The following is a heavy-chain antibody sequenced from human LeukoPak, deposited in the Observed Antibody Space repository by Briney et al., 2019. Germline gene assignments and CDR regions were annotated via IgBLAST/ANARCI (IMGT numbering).Heavy chain of an antibody. CDR1: GYTFRSYD. CDR3: ARDSEGVQQQPDPGWFDP. D-gene: IGHD6-13*01. V-gene: IGHV1-8*03. Sequence: SVKVSCKASGYTFRSYDINWVRQATGQGLEWMGWMNPNSGNTGYAQKFQGRVTITMNTSKTTAYMELSSLRSEDTAVYYCARDSEGVQQQPDPGWFDPWGQGTLVTVSS. J-gene: IGHJ5*02. CDR2: MNPNSGNT.